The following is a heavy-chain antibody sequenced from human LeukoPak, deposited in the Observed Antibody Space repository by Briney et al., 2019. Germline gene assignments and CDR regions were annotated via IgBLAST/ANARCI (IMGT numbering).Heavy chain of an antibody. J-gene: IGHJ3*02. CDR2: IYHSGST. Sequence: SETLSLTCAVSGGSISSGGYSWSWIRQPPGKGLEWIGYIYHSGSTHYNPSLKSRVTISVDRSKNQFSLKLSSVTTADTAVYYCARVNYYGSGSYYFDAFDIWGQGTMVTVSS. D-gene: IGHD3-10*01. V-gene: IGHV4-30-2*01. CDR1: GGSISSGGYS. CDR3: ARVNYYGSGSYYFDAFDI.